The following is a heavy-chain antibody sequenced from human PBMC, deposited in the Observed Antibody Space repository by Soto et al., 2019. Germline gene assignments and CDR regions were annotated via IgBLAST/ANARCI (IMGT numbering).Heavy chain of an antibody. D-gene: IGHD3-22*01. J-gene: IGHJ4*02. CDR3: AKHDSSGYSFDY. V-gene: IGHV1-69*05. Sequence: EASVKVCCKASGGTFSSYAISWVRQAPGQGLEWMGGIIPIFGTANYADSVKGRFTISRHNSKNTLYLQMNSLRAEDTAVYYCAKHDSSGYSFDYWGQGTLVTVSS. CDR2: IIPIFGTA. CDR1: GGTFSSYA.